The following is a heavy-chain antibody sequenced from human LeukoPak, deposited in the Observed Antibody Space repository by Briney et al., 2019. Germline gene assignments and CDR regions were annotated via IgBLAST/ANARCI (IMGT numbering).Heavy chain of an antibody. V-gene: IGHV3-23*01. Sequence: GGSLRLSCAASGFSFSSYAMRWVRQAPGKGLEWVSTITCGGGSTYYADSVKGRFTISRDNSKDTFYLQMNSLRVEDTAVYYCAKARIAATIYPKEVNFDYWGQGTLVTVSS. J-gene: IGHJ4*02. D-gene: IGHD5-12*01. CDR3: AKARIAATIYPKEVNFDY. CDR1: GFSFSSYA. CDR2: ITCGGGST.